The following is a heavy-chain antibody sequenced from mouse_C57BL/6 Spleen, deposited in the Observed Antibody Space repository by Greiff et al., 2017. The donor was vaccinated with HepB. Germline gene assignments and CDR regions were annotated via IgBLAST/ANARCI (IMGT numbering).Heavy chain of an antibody. D-gene: IGHD3-2*02. CDR3: ARDSSGYPAWFAY. Sequence: QVQLQQSGTELVKPGASVKLSCKASGYTFTSYWMHWVKQRPGQGLEWIGNINPSNGGTNYNEKFKSKATLTVDKSSSTAYMQLSSLTSEDSAVSYCARDSSGYPAWFAYWGQGTLVTVSA. V-gene: IGHV1-53*01. J-gene: IGHJ3*01. CDR2: INPSNGGT. CDR1: GYTFTSYW.